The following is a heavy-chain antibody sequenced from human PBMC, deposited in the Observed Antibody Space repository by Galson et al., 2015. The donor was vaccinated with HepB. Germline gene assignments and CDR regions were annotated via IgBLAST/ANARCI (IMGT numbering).Heavy chain of an antibody. J-gene: IGHJ4*02. D-gene: IGHD3-16*02. Sequence: SVKVSCKASGGTFSSYAISWVRQAPGQGLEWMGGIIPIFGIANYAQKFQGRVTITADKSTSTAYMELSSLRSEDTAVYYCARGVWGSYRYDYWGQGTLVTVSS. V-gene: IGHV1-69*10. CDR2: IIPIFGIA. CDR1: GGTFSSYA. CDR3: ARGVWGSYRYDY.